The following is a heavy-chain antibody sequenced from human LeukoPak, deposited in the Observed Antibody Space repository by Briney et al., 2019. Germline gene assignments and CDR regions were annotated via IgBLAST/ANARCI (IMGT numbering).Heavy chain of an antibody. Sequence: PRRSLRLSCAASGFTFSSYGMHWVRQAPGKGLEWVSYISSSSSTIYYADSVKGRFTISRDNAKNSLYLQMNSLRDEDTAVYYCARDIDYDSSGYYSDFDYWGQGTLVTVSS. D-gene: IGHD3-22*01. J-gene: IGHJ4*02. CDR2: ISSSSSTI. V-gene: IGHV3-48*02. CDR1: GFTFSSYG. CDR3: ARDIDYDSSGYYSDFDY.